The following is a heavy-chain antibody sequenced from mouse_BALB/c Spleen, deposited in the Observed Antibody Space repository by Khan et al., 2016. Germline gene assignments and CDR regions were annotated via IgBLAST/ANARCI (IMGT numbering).Heavy chain of an antibody. J-gene: IGHJ1*01. CDR1: GYNFTSYW. Sequence: QVRLQQSGAEPVKPGTSVKLSCKASGYNFTSYWINWVKLRPGQGLEWIGDIYPGSGSTNYNEKFKSKATLTVDTSSSTAYMQLSSLASEDSALYYCASAALSFGSSYGYFDVWGAGTTVTVSS. CDR3: ASAALSFGSSYGYFDV. CDR2: IYPGSGST. D-gene: IGHD1-1*01. V-gene: IGHV1-55*01.